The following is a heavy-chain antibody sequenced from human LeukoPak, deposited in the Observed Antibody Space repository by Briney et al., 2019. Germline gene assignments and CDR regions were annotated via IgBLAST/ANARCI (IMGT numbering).Heavy chain of an antibody. V-gene: IGHV1-18*01. Sequence: ASVKVSCKASGYTFTSYGISWVRQAPGQGLEWMGWISAYNGNTNSAQKFQGRVTMTTDTSTSTAYMELKSLRSDDTAVYYCATDHLATAGYNWFDPWGQGTLVTVSS. CDR3: ATDHLATAGYNWFDP. J-gene: IGHJ5*02. CDR2: ISAYNGNT. CDR1: GYTFTSYG. D-gene: IGHD6-13*01.